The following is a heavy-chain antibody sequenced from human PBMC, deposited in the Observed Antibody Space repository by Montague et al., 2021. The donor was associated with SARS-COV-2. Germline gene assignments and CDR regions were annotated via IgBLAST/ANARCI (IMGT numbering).Heavy chain of an antibody. V-gene: IGHV4-39*01. D-gene: IGHD3-22*01. J-gene: IGHJ4*02. CDR2: ISYSGST. CDR3: ARQGPFTMIVGNIFDY. Sequence: SETLSLTCTVSAGSISTNSYYWAWIRQPPGKGLEWIGSISYSGSTYFNPSLESRLTMSVDTSKNHFSLKLSSVTAADTAVYYCARQGPFTMIVGNIFDYWGQGTLVTVSS. CDR1: AGSISTNSYY.